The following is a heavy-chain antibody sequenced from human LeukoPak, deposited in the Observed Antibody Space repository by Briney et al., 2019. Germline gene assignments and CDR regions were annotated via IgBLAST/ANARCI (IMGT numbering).Heavy chain of an antibody. V-gene: IGHV4-59*01. CDR2: IYYSGST. D-gene: IGHD4-17*01. CDR1: GGSISSYY. J-gene: IGHJ4*02. Sequence: PSETLSLTCTVSGGSISSYYWSWIRQPPGKGLEWIGYIYYSGSTNYNPSLKSRVTISVDTSKNQFSLKLSSVTAADTAVYYCARSKYGDYPDYWGQGTLATVSS. CDR3: ARSKYGDYPDY.